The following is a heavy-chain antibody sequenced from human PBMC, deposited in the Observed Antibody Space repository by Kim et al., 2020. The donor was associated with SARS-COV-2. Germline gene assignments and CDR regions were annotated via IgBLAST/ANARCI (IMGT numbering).Heavy chain of an antibody. J-gene: IGHJ4*02. CDR1: GFTFSIYS. Sequence: GGSLRLSCAASGFTFSIYSMNGVRQAPGKGLEWVSYISSSSSTIYYADSLKGRFTISRDNAKNSLYLQMNSLRDEDTAVYYCARDTYGSYSFDCWGQGTLVTVSS. D-gene: IGHD1-26*01. CDR3: ARDTYGSYSFDC. V-gene: IGHV3-48*02. CDR2: ISSSSSTI.